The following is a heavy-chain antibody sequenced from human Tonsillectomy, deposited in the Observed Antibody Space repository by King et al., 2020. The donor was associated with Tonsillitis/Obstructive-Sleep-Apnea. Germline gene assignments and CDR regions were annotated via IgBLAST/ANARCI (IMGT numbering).Heavy chain of an antibody. Sequence: VQLVESGGGLVKPGGSLRLSCAASGFTFSDYYMSWIRQAPGKGLEWVSYISSSTSYTNYADSVKGRFTISRDNAKNSLYLQMNSLRAEDTAVYYCARVLSPWGHDYYYMDVWGKGTTVTVSS. CDR3: ARVLSPWGHDYYYMDV. CDR2: ISSSTSYT. CDR1: GFTFSDYY. J-gene: IGHJ6*03. D-gene: IGHD7-27*01. V-gene: IGHV3-11*05.